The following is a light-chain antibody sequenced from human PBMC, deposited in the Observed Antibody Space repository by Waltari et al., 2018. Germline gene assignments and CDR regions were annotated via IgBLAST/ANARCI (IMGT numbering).Light chain of an antibody. CDR2: YDN. J-gene: IGLJ3*02. V-gene: IGLV3-21*04. CDR1: NIETKS. CDR3: QVWDDFIDSGV. Sequence: YVVTLPPSVSVTPGQTDTLTLGGGNIETKSVNGYQQKPGQAPFLVMFYDNDRPAGIPERFSGSNSGNTATLTINWVEAGDEADYHCQVWDDFIDSGVFGGGTRLSVL.